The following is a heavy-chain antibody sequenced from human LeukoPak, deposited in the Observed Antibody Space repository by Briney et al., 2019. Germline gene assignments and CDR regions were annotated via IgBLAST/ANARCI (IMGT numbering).Heavy chain of an antibody. J-gene: IGHJ4*02. CDR2: ISSSSSYI. Sequence: GGSLRLSCAASGFTFKTYTMHWVRQAPGMGLEWVSSISSSSSYIFYADSVKGRFTISRDNSQSTLYLQMDSLRPEDTAVYYCARAPGVLNWVSLIYYFDNWGQGTLLTVSS. V-gene: IGHV3-21*01. CDR3: ARAPGVLNWVSLIYYFDN. CDR1: GFTFKTYT. D-gene: IGHD3-3*01.